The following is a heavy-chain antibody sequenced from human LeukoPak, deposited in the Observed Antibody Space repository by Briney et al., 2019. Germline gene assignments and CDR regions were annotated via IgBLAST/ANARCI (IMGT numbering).Heavy chain of an antibody. J-gene: IGHJ6*03. CDR1: GDSISSYY. CDR2: FYTSGST. Sequence: PSETLSLTCTVSGDSISSYYWSWIRQPAGKGLEWIGRFYTSGSTSYNPSLKSRITISVDTSKNQFSLKLSSVTAADTAVYYCARFSAARPVYYYYYMDVWGKGTTVTVSS. D-gene: IGHD6-6*01. CDR3: ARFSAARPVYYYYYMDV. V-gene: IGHV4-4*07.